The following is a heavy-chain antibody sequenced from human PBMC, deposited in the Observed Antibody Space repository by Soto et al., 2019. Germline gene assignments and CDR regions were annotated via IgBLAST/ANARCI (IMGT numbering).Heavy chain of an antibody. Sequence: QVQRVQSGAEVKKPGASVKVSCKASGYTFTSYGISGVRQAPGQGLEWMGWINDYNGNTNYAHKLEGRVTITTDTSTSRASMELRSLRSDATAVYYVAGVLPPFAPWGQGTLVTVSS. J-gene: IGHJ5*02. CDR1: GYTFTSYG. CDR3: AGVLPPFAP. CDR2: INDYNGNT. V-gene: IGHV1-18*01. D-gene: IGHD2-15*01.